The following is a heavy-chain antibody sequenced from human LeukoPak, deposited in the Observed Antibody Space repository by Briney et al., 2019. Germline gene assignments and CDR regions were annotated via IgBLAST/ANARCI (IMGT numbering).Heavy chain of an antibody. CDR3: ARAPGGRRAYYMDV. J-gene: IGHJ6*03. D-gene: IGHD3-16*01. CDR1: GGSIRSDY. CDR2: IYDSGST. Sequence: SETLSLTCTVSGGSIRSDYWSWIRQPPGKGLEWIGYIYDSGSTNYNPSLKSRVTISLDTSKNQFSLKLNSVTAADTAVYYCARAPGGRRAYYMDVWGKGTTVTVSS. V-gene: IGHV4-59*08.